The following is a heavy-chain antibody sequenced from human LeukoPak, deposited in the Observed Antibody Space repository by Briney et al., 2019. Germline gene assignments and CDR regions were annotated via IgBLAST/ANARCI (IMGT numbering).Heavy chain of an antibody. CDR2: ISSSGSTI. Sequence: GGSLRLSCAASGSTFSSYEMNWVRQAPGKGLEWVSYISSSGSTIYYADSVKGRFTISRDNAKNSLYLQMNSLRAEDTAVYYCARDLPPPDYWGQGTLVTVSS. J-gene: IGHJ4*02. V-gene: IGHV3-48*03. CDR3: ARDLPPPDY. CDR1: GSTFSSYE.